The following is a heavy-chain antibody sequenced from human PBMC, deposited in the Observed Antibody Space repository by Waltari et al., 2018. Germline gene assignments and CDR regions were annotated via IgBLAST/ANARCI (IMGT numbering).Heavy chain of an antibody. CDR3: TYSTAKLYYYGMDV. Sequence: EVQLVESGGGLVQPGGSLRLSCAASGFTFSNYEMNWVRQAPGKGLDWVSYISSSGKTIYYADSVKGRFTISRDNAKNSLYLQMNSLRAEDTAVYYCTYSTAKLYYYGMDVWGQGTPVTVSS. J-gene: IGHJ6*02. CDR1: GFTFSNYE. CDR2: ISSSGKTI. D-gene: IGHD2-21*01. V-gene: IGHV3-48*03.